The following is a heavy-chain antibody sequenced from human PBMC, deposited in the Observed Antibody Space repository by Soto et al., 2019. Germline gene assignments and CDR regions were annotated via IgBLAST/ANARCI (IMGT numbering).Heavy chain of an antibody. Sequence: GGSLRLSCAASGFTFSSYAMSWVRQAPGKGLEWVSAISGSGGSTYYADSVKGRFTISRDNSKNTLYLQMNSLRAEDTAVYYCAKTGMENSGYDWDRYYYYYYGMDVWGQGTTVTVSS. CDR3: AKTGMENSGYDWDRYYYYYYGMDV. J-gene: IGHJ6*02. CDR1: GFTFSSYA. CDR2: ISGSGGST. D-gene: IGHD5-12*01. V-gene: IGHV3-23*01.